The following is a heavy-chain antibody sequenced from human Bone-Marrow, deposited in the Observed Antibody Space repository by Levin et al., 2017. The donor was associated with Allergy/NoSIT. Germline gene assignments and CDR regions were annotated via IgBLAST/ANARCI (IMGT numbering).Heavy chain of an antibody. D-gene: IGHD4-11*01. CDR1: GFTFDDYA. Sequence: SCAASGFTFDDYAMHWVRQAPGKGLEWVSGISWESGSRGYADSVKGRFTISRDNAKNSLYLQMNSLRAEDTALYYCAKALDYSNYEGPFDYWGQGTLVTVSS. J-gene: IGHJ4*02. CDR3: AKALDYSNYEGPFDY. CDR2: ISWESGSR. V-gene: IGHV3-9*01.